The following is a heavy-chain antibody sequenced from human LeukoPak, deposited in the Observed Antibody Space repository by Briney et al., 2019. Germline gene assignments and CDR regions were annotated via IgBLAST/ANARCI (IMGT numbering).Heavy chain of an antibody. CDR1: GFTFSSYA. D-gene: IGHD1-26*01. V-gene: IGHV3-23*01. CDR3: AKDRGIVGATMIDY. Sequence: GGSRRLSCAASGFTFSSYAMSWVRQAPGKGLEWVSAISGSGGSTYYADSVKGRFTISRDNSKNTLYLQMNSLRAEDTAVYYCAKDRGIVGATMIDYWGQGTLVTVSS. J-gene: IGHJ4*02. CDR2: ISGSGGST.